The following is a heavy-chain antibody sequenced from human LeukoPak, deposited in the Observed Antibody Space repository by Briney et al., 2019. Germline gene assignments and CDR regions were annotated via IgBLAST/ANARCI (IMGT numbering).Heavy chain of an antibody. CDR2: IKQDGSKK. CDR1: GFPFSSYW. J-gene: IGHJ4*02. CDR3: ANLRLEG. D-gene: IGHD3-16*01. V-gene: IGHV3-7*01. Sequence: PGGSLRLSCVASGFPFSSYWMTWVRQAPGKGLEWVANIKQDGSKKSYVDSVKGRFTISRDNAKNSLYLQMNSLRAEDTAVYYCANLRLEGWGQGTLVTVSS.